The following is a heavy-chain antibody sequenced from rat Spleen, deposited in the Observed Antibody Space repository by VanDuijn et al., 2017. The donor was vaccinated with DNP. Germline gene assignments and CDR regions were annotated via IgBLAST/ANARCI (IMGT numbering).Heavy chain of an antibody. CDR2: IRSGGTA. J-gene: IGHJ2*01. CDR1: GFSLPDYN. CDR3: TRGSDY. Sequence: QVQLKESGPGLVQPSQTLSLPCTVPGFSLPDYNVHWVRQPPGKGLEWMGRIRSGGTADYNSALKSRLTISRDTSKNQVFLKVNSLQTEDTAIYFCTRGSDYWGQGVMVTVSS. V-gene: IGHV2-19*01.